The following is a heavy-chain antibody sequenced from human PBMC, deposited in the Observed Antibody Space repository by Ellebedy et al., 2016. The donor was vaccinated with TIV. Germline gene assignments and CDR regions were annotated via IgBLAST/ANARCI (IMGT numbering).Heavy chain of an antibody. D-gene: IGHD4-23*01. CDR3: ARDGGNAQYYYYGMDV. CDR1: GFTFSDYY. J-gene: IGHJ6*02. CDR2: ISSSGSTI. V-gene: IGHV3-11*01. Sequence: GESLKISXAASGFTFSDYYMSWIRQAPGKGLEWVSYISSSGSTIYYADSVKGRFTISRDNAKNSLYLQMNSLRAEDTAVYYCARDGGNAQYYYYGMDVWGQGTTVTVSS.